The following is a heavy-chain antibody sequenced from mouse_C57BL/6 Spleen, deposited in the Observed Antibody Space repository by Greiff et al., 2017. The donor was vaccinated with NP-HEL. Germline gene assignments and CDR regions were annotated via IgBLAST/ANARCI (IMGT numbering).Heavy chain of an antibody. J-gene: IGHJ2*01. D-gene: IGHD2-3*01. Sequence: QAQLQQPGAELVRPGSSVKLSCKASGYTFTSYWMHWVKQRPIQGLEWIGNIDPSDSETHYNQKFKDKATLTVDKSSSTAYMQLSSLTSEDSAVYYCARGDGYLHYFDYWGQGTTLTVSS. CDR2: IDPSDSET. CDR1: GYTFTSYW. CDR3: ARGDGYLHYFDY. V-gene: IGHV1-52*01.